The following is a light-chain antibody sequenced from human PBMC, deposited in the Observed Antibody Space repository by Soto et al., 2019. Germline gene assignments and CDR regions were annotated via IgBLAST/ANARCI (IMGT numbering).Light chain of an antibody. Sequence: ENVLTQSPGTLSLSPGERATLSCRASQSISSSYLAWYQQKPGQTPRLLIYHASNRATGIPDRFSGSGSGTDFTLTISRLEPEDFSVYYCQQYGDSLLTFGGGTKVDIK. CDR1: QSISSSY. J-gene: IGKJ4*01. CDR2: HAS. CDR3: QQYGDSLLT. V-gene: IGKV3-20*01.